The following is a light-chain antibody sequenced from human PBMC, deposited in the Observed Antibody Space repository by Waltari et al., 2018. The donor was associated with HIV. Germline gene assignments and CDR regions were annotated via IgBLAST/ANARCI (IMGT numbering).Light chain of an antibody. V-gene: IGKV3-15*01. CDR2: GAS. Sequence: EILMTQSPVTLSVSPGDRASISCRASQSISTNLAWYQHNPRHAPLLLTYGASTRATGVPSRFRCSGSGTEFTLTISSLQSEDFAVYYCQQYSKWPPLTFGGGTKVEIK. CDR3: QQYSKWPPLT. CDR1: QSISTN. J-gene: IGKJ4*01.